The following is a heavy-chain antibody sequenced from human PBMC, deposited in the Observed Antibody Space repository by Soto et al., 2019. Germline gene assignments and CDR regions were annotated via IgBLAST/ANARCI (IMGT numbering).Heavy chain of an antibody. Sequence: PGGSLRLSCAASGFTFSDYDMTWIRQAPGKGLQWIAKISNSGSSTYYADSVKGRFTIYRDNAKNSVDLQMNSLRAEDTAVYYCVRQLIMRAFGPWGQGTLVTVSS. CDR3: VRQLIMRAFGP. J-gene: IGHJ5*02. V-gene: IGHV3-11*01. CDR2: ISNSGSST. CDR1: GFTFSDYD. D-gene: IGHD1-1*01.